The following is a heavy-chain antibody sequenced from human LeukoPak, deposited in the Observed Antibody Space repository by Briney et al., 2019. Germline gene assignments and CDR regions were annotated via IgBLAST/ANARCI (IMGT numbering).Heavy chain of an antibody. V-gene: IGHV3-23*01. D-gene: IGHD6-19*01. CDR1: GFTFSSYA. CDR2: ISGSGGST. J-gene: IGHJ3*02. CDR3: ARGVEQWLVLAAFDI. Sequence: GGSLRLSCAASGFTFSSYAMSWVRQAPGKGLEWVSAISGSGGSTYYADSVKGRFTISRDNSKNTLYLQMNSLRAEDTAVYYCARGVEQWLVLAAFDIWGQGTMVTVSS.